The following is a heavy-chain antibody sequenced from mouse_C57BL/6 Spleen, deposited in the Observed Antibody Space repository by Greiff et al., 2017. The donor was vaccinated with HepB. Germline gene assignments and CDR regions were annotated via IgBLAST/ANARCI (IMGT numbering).Heavy chain of an antibody. CDR2: IWSDGST. V-gene: IGHV2-6-1*01. J-gene: IGHJ4*01. CDR3: ARHGDYGYDGDYYAMDY. Sequence: QVQLQQSGPGLVAPSQSLSITCTVSGFSLTSYGVHWVRQPPGKGLEWLVVIWSDGSTTYNSALKSRLSISKDNSKSQVFLKMNSLQTDDTAMYYCARHGDYGYDGDYYAMDYWGQGTSVTVSS. CDR1: GFSLTSYG. D-gene: IGHD2-2*01.